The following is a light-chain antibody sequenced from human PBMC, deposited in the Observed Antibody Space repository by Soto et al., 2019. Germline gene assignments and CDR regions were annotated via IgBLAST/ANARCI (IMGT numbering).Light chain of an antibody. V-gene: IGLV1-40*01. Sequence: QAVVTQPPSVSGAPGQRVTISCTGSSSNIGAGYDVHWYQQLPGTAPKLLIYGNSNRPSGVPDRFSGSKSGTSASLAITGLQAEDEADYYCQSYASSLSGRVFGTGTKLTVL. J-gene: IGLJ1*01. CDR3: QSYASSLSGRV. CDR1: SSNIGAGYD. CDR2: GNS.